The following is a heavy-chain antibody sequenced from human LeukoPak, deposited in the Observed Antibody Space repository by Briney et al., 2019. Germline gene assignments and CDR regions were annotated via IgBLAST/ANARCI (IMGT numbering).Heavy chain of an antibody. CDR3: ARTTKHRYDV. J-gene: IGHJ4*02. CDR2: INNDETKT. Sequence: GGSLRLSCAASGFTLSAYWIHGARQAPGKGLVWGSWINNDETKTRYADSVSGRFTISRENANNTLYVDMDGLRAEDTAVYYCARTTKHRYDVWGQGTLVSVSS. D-gene: IGHD3-16*01. CDR1: GFTLSAYW. V-gene: IGHV3-74*01.